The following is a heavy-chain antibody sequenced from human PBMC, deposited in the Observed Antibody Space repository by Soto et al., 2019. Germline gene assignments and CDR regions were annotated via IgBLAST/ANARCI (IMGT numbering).Heavy chain of an antibody. J-gene: IGHJ6*03. CDR3: ARAPGGCSGGSCYSWDYYYYMDV. D-gene: IGHD2-15*01. CDR1: GYTFTSYG. V-gene: IGHV1-18*01. CDR2: ISAYNGNT. Sequence: GASVKVSCKASGYTFTSYGISWVRQAPGQGLEWMGWISAYNGNTNYAQKLQGRVTMTTDTSTSTAYMELRSLRSDDTAVYYCARAPGGCSGGSCYSWDYYYYMDVWGKGTTVTVSS.